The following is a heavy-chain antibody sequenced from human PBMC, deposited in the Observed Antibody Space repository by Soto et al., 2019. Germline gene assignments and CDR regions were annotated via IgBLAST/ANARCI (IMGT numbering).Heavy chain of an antibody. D-gene: IGHD3-10*01. CDR3: ARENYGSGGDNWFDP. J-gene: IGHJ5*02. CDR1: GFTFSSYA. CDR2: IYSGGST. Sequence: GSLRLSCAASGFTFSSYAMSWVRQAPGKGLEWVSVIYSGGSTYYADSVKGRFTISRHNSKNTLYLQMNSLRAEDTAVYYCARENYGSGGDNWFDPWGQGTLVTVSS. V-gene: IGHV3-53*04.